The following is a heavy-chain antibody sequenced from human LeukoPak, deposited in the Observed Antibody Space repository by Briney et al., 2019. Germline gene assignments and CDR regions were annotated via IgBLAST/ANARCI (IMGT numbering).Heavy chain of an antibody. CDR3: ASYGDYLYY. Sequence: GGSLTLSCAASGFTFSSYWMHWVRQAPGKGLVWVSRINSDESSTSYADSVKGRFTISRDNAKNTLYLQMNSLRAEDTAVYYCASYGDYLYYWGQGTLVTVSS. CDR2: INSDESST. V-gene: IGHV3-74*01. CDR1: GFTFSSYW. J-gene: IGHJ4*02. D-gene: IGHD4-17*01.